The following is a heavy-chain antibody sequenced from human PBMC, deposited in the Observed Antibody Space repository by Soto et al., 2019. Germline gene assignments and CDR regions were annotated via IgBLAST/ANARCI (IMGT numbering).Heavy chain of an antibody. Sequence: SETLSLTCAVSGFSISRGYYWGWIRQPPGKGLEWIASMYYSGTTYYNPSLKSRVAISVDTSKNQFSLKLRSVTAADTAVYYCAGDWYRAGNTGGYFDYWGQGTPVTVSS. V-gene: IGHV4-38-2*02. CDR2: MYYSGTT. D-gene: IGHD1-26*01. CDR1: GFSISRGYY. CDR3: AGDWYRAGNTGGYFDY. J-gene: IGHJ4*02.